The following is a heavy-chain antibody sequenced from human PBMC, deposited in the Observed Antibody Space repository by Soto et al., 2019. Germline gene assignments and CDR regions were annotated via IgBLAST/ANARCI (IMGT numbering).Heavy chain of an antibody. D-gene: IGHD1-26*01. J-gene: IGHJ2*01. CDR1: GFTFGNYG. CDR2: IWNDGKNS. Sequence: QVQLVESGGGVVQPGGPLRLPGSASGFTFGNYGWYWARQAPGRGFQGVPFIWNDGKNSFYEDSVKGRFTNSRDNFKNTLYLQMDSLRAEDTGVYYCARGYGGSFPHWYFDLWGRGTRVAVSS. V-gene: IGHV3-33*01. CDR3: ARGYGGSFPHWYFDL.